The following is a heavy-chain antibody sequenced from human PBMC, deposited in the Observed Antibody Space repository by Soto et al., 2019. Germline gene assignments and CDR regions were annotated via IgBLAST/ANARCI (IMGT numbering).Heavy chain of an antibody. Sequence: PGEPLKISCKGSGYSFTSYWIGWVRQMPGKGLEWMGIIYPGDSDTRYSPSFQGQVTISADKSISTAYLQWSSLKASDTAMYYCARWGSSGYDSYYLFDYWGQGTLVTVSS. D-gene: IGHD5-12*01. CDR1: GYSFTSYW. CDR2: IYPGDSDT. V-gene: IGHV5-51*01. J-gene: IGHJ4*02. CDR3: ARWGSSGYDSYYLFDY.